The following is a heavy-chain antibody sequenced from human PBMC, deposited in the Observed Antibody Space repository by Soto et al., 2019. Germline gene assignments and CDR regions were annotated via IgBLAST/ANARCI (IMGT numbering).Heavy chain of an antibody. CDR2: IYYNGNT. CDR3: TRANWYSEY. J-gene: IGHJ4*02. V-gene: IGHV4-59*11. D-gene: IGHD7-27*01. CDR1: GGSISNHY. Sequence: QVQLQESGPGLVKPSETLSLTCSVSGGSISNHYWSWIRQPPGKGLEWIGYIYYNGNTNYTPSLKCRVTMSVDTSRNQISLKLTTVTAADTAVYYCTRANWYSEYWGQGTLVTVSS.